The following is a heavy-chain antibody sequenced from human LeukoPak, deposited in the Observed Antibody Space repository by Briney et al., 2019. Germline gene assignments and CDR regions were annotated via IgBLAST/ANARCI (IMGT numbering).Heavy chain of an antibody. V-gene: IGHV3-7*01. Sequence: GGSLRLSCAASGFTFSSYWMSWVRQAPGKGLEWVANIKQDGSEKYYVDSVKGRFTISRDNAKNSLYLQMNSLRAEDTAVYYCARRYSSSWFYYYYYMDVWGKGTTVTVSS. CDR3: ARRYSSSWFYYYYYMDV. J-gene: IGHJ6*03. D-gene: IGHD6-13*01. CDR2: IKQDGSEK. CDR1: GFTFSSYW.